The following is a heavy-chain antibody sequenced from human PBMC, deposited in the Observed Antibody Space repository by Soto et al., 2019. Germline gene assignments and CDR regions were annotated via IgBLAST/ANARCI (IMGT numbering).Heavy chain of an antibody. Sequence: QVQLVESGGGVVQPGRSLRLSCAASGFTFITYGMHWVRQAPGKGLEWVAVISYDGSNKYYADSVKGRFTISRDNSKNTLYLQMNSLGAEDTAVYYCAEDGVVVVASTYYYYYMDVWVRGTTVTVSS. CDR1: GFTFITYG. CDR2: ISYDGSNK. D-gene: IGHD2-15*01. CDR3: AEDGVVVVASTYYYYYMDV. J-gene: IGHJ6*03. V-gene: IGHV3-30*18.